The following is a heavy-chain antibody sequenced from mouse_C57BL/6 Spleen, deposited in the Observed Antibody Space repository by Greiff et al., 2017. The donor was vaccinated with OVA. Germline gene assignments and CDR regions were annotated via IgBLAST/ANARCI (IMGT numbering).Heavy chain of an antibody. CDR1: GYTFTSYW. D-gene: IGHD2-5*01. CDR2: IDPSDSYT. V-gene: IGHV1-50*01. Sequence: VKLQQPGAELVKPGASVKLSCKASGYTFTSYWMQWVNQRPGQGLEWIGEIDPSDSYTNYNQKFKGKATLTVDTSSSTAYMQLSSLTSEDSAVYYCARSNYSNYVGYAMDYWGQGTSVTVSS. J-gene: IGHJ4*01. CDR3: ARSNYSNYVGYAMDY.